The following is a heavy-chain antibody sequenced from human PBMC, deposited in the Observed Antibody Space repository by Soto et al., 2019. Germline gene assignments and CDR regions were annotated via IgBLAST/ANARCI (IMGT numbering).Heavy chain of an antibody. CDR2: IIPIFGTA. J-gene: IGHJ4*02. CDR3: AWEEVVTIFGVVIMKSLDY. Sequence: ASVKVSCKASGGTFSSYAISWVRQAPGQGLEWMGGIIPIFGTANYAQKFQGRVTITADESTSTAYMELSSLRSEDTAVYYCAWEEVVTIFGVVIMKSLDYWGQGTLVTVSS. V-gene: IGHV1-69*13. CDR1: GGTFSSYA. D-gene: IGHD3-3*01.